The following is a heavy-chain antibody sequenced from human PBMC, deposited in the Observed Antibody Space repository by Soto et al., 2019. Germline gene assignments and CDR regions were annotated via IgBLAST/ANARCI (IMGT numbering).Heavy chain of an antibody. CDR3: AHSLVVVTAFDY. Sequence: QITLKESGPTLVKPTQTLTLTCTFSGFSLSTSGVGVGWIRQPPGKALEWLALSYWDDDKRYSPSLKSRLTITTNTSKNQVVLTMTNMDPVDTATYYCAHSLVVVTAFDYWGQGTLVTVSS. J-gene: IGHJ4*02. CDR2: SYWDDDK. D-gene: IGHD2-21*02. V-gene: IGHV2-5*02. CDR1: GFSLSTSGVG.